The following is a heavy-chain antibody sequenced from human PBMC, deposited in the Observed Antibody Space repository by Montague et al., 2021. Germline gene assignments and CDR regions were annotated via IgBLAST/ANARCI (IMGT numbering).Heavy chain of an antibody. D-gene: IGHD1/OR15-1a*01. CDR2: FYSGGYT. V-gene: IGHV4-39*01. CDR1: GVSISSTSYY. J-gene: IGHJ4*02. Sequence: SETLSLTCTVSGVSISSTSYYWDWIRQPPGKGLEWIGTFYSGGYTYYNPALKSRVSISPDTSNNQLSLKLPSVTAADTAVYYCARARNTGATTALDYWGQGTLVIVSS. CDR3: ARARNTGATTALDY.